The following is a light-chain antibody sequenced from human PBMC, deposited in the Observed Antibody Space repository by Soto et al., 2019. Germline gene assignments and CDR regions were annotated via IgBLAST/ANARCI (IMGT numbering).Light chain of an antibody. J-gene: IGKJ4*01. Sequence: EIVLTQSPGTLSLSPGERATLSCRASQSVSSSLAWYQQKPGQAPRLLMFRASIRATGFPARFSGSGSGTEFNITISSLQSEDSAIYYCQQYNNWPRATFGGGTKVDIK. CDR1: QSVSSS. CDR3: QQYNNWPRAT. CDR2: RAS. V-gene: IGKV3-15*01.